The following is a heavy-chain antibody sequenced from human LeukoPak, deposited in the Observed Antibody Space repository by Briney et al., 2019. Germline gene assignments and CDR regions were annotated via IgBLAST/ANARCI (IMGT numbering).Heavy chain of an antibody. D-gene: IGHD3-9*01. J-gene: IGHJ5*02. V-gene: IGHV4-39*07. CDR2: INHSGST. Sequence: PSETLSLTCTVSGGPISGTSDYWGWIGQPPGKGLGWIGEINHSGSTNYNPSLKSRVTISVDTSKNQFSLKLSSVTAADTAVYYCARGGHMRYFDWGPRTNWFDPWGQGTLVTVSS. CDR1: GGPISGTSDY. CDR3: ARGGHMRYFDWGPRTNWFDP.